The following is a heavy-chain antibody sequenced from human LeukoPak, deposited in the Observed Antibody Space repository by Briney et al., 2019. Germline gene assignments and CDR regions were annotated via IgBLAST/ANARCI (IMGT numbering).Heavy chain of an antibody. J-gene: IGHJ6*02. D-gene: IGHD6-19*01. CDR1: GFTFSSYS. V-gene: IGHV3-21*01. CDR2: ISSSSSYI. Sequence: GGSLRLSCAASGFTFSSYSMNWVRQAPGKGLEWVSSISSSSSYIDYADSVKGRFTISRDNAKNSLYLQMNSLRAEDTAVYYCTRVPAVAGNFQDGMDVWGQGTTVTVSS. CDR3: TRVPAVAGNFQDGMDV.